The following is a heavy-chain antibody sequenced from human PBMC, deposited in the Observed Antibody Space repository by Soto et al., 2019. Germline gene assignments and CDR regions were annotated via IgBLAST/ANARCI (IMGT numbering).Heavy chain of an antibody. CDR3: ARDSMTTVTDFDY. V-gene: IGHV3-7*01. CDR2: IKQDGSEK. D-gene: IGHD4-17*01. CDR1: GFTFSSYW. J-gene: IGHJ4*02. Sequence: GGSLRLSCAASGFTFSSYWMSWVRQAPGKGLEWVANIKQDGSEKYYVDSVKGRFTISRDNAKNSLYLQMNSLRAEDTAVYYCARDSMTTVTDFDYWGQGTLVTVSS.